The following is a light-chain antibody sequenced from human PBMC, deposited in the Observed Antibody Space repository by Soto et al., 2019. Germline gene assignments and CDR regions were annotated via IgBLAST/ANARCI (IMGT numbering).Light chain of an antibody. CDR2: AAS. V-gene: IGKV1-39*01. CDR3: QQSDSTPRT. J-gene: IGKJ1*01. Sequence: DIQMTQSPSSLSASVGDRVTITCRASQSISYYLTWYQQKPGKAPKLLIYAASSLQSGVPSRFSGSGSGTDFTLIISSLQPEDFATYYCQQSDSTPRTFGQGTKVEI. CDR1: QSISYY.